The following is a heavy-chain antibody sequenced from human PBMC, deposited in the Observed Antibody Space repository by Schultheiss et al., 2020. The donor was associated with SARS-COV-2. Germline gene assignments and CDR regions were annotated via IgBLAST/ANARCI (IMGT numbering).Heavy chain of an antibody. J-gene: IGHJ5*02. CDR3: ARGIWEKWEPLAWFDP. D-gene: IGHD1-26*01. Sequence: SETLSLTCAVYGGSFSGYYWSWIRQPPGKGLEWIGEINHSGSTNYNPSLKSRVTISVDTSKNQFSLKLSSVTAADTAVYYCARGIWEKWEPLAWFDPWGQGTLVTVSS. CDR2: INHSGST. CDR1: GGSFSGYY. V-gene: IGHV4-34*01.